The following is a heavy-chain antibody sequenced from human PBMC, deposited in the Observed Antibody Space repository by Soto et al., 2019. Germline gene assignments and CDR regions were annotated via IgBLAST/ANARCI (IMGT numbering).Heavy chain of an antibody. CDR2: IYYSGST. Sequence: SETLSLTCTVSGGSISSYYWSWIRQPPGKGLEWIGYIYYSGSTNYNPSLKSRVTISVDTSKNQFSLKLSSVTAADTAVYYCAGVGDGSSSGGLAAAWSYYYYYCMDVWGKGTTVTVSS. CDR1: GGSISSYY. CDR3: AGVGDGSSSGGLAAAWSYYYYYCMDV. J-gene: IGHJ6*03. D-gene: IGHD2-2*01. V-gene: IGHV4-59*01.